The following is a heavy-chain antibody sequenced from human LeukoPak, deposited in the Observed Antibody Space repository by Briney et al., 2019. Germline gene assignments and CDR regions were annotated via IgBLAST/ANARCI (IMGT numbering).Heavy chain of an antibody. Sequence: GGSRRLSCGASGFSFGAYSMNWVRQAPGKGREWGSGISGGGVTTYYADSVKGRSTISRDNSKNTLYLQINSLRADDTAIYYCARNQQLGGHSYYYYAMDVWGQGTPVTVSS. CDR2: ISGGGVTT. V-gene: IGHV3-23*01. D-gene: IGHD3-16*01. CDR3: ARNQQLGGHSYYYYAMDV. CDR1: GFSFGAYS. J-gene: IGHJ6*02.